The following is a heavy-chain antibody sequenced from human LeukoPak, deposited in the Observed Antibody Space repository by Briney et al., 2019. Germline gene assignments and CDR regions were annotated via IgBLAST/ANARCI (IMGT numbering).Heavy chain of an antibody. V-gene: IGHV4-59*01. D-gene: IGHD3-10*01. CDR3: AGAQGGTLLWFGEEMGNWFDP. CDR2: XXXXXST. J-gene: IGHJ5*02. CDR1: GGSISSYY. Sequence: SETLSLTCTVSGGSISSYYWSWIRQPPGKGLXXXXXXXXXXSTNYNPSLKSRVTISVDTSKNQFSLKLSSVTAADTAVYYCAGAQGGTLLWFGEEMGNWFDPWGQGTLVTVSS.